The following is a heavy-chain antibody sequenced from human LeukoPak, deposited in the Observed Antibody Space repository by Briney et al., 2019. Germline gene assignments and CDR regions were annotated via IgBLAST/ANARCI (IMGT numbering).Heavy chain of an antibody. J-gene: IGHJ4*02. CDR1: GFTCSSYT. CDR2: ISGSNSYI. Sequence: GGSLRLSCAASGFTCSSYTMHWIRQAPGKGLEWVSSISGSNSYIFYADSVKGRFTVSRDNAKDSLYLQMNSLRAEDTAVYYCARALTTLTYEGYWGQGTLVTVSS. CDR3: ARALTTLTYEGY. D-gene: IGHD1-1*01. V-gene: IGHV3-21*01.